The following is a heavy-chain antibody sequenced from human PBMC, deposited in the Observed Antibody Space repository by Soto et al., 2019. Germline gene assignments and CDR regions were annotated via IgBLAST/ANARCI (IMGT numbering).Heavy chain of an antibody. CDR1: GFTFSSYS. CDR3: ARAPREYMDV. CDR2: ISSSSSYI. J-gene: IGHJ6*03. Sequence: GGSLGLSCAASGFTFSSYSMNWVRQAPGKGLEWVSSISSSSSYIYYADSVKGRFTISRDNAKNSLYLQMNSLRAEDTAVYYCARAPREYMDVWGKGTTVTVSS. V-gene: IGHV3-21*01.